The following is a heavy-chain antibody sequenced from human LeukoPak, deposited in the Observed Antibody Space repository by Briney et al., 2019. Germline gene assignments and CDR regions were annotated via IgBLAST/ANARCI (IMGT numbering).Heavy chain of an antibody. V-gene: IGHV1-18*01. CDR3: ARDGDYGGNWDY. CDR2: INAYNGNT. D-gene: IGHD4-23*01. CDR1: GYTFTSYD. Sequence: ASVKVSCMASGYTFTSYDISWVRQAPGQGLEWMGWINAYNGNTNYAQKFQGRVTMTTDTSTSTGYMELRSLRSDDTAVYYCARDGDYGGNWDYWGQGTLVTVSS. J-gene: IGHJ4*02.